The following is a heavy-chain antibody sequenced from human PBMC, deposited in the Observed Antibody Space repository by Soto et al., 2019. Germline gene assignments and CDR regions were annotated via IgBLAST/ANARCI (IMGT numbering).Heavy chain of an antibody. Sequence: ASVKVSCKASGYTFTSYGISWVRQAPGQGLEWMGWISAYNGNTNYAQKLQGRVTMTRDTSTSTVYMELSSLRSEDTAVYYCARDLTGTTYYFDYWGQGTLVTVSS. CDR3: ARDLTGTTYYFDY. J-gene: IGHJ4*02. CDR1: GYTFTSYG. D-gene: IGHD1-7*01. V-gene: IGHV1-18*01. CDR2: ISAYNGNT.